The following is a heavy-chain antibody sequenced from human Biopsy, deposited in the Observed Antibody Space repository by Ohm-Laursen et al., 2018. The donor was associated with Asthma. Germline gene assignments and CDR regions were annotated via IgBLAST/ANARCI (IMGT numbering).Heavy chain of an antibody. CDR1: GDSISRGDFY. V-gene: IGHV4-30-4*01. CDR3: ARAQSTSDSDWFDS. Sequence: SQTLSLICNVSGDSISRGDFYWSWIRQPPGKGLEWIGYSFHSGSTYYKSSLKSRVSIFINTSKNQHSLRLSSVTAADTAVYYCARAQSTSDSDWFDSWGPGTLVAVSS. J-gene: IGHJ5*01. D-gene: IGHD1-1*01. CDR2: SFHSGST.